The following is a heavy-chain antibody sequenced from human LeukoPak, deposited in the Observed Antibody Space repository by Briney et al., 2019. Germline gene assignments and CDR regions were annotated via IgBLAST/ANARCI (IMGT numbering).Heavy chain of an antibody. CDR3: ARASPASNYDILTGYYIFDY. Sequence: GGSLRLSCAASGFTFSSYAMHWVRQAPGKGLEWVSAISASGGSTYYADSVKGRFTISRDNSKNTLYLQMNSLRAEDTAVYYCARASPASNYDILTGYYIFDYSGEGTLVTVSS. J-gene: IGHJ4*02. CDR2: ISASGGST. V-gene: IGHV3-23*01. CDR1: GFTFSSYA. D-gene: IGHD3-9*01.